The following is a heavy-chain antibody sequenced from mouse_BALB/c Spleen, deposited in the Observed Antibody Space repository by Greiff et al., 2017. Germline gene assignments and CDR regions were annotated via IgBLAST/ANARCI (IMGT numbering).Heavy chain of an antibody. V-gene: IGHV5-17*02. CDR3: ARYGHYYAMDY. D-gene: IGHD1-1*02. J-gene: IGHJ4*01. CDR2: ISSGSSTI. Sequence: VQLQQSGGGLVQPGGSRKLSCAASGFTFSSFGMHWVRQAPEKGLEWVAYISSGSSTIYYADTVKGRFTISRDNPKNTLFLQMTSLRSEDTAMYYCARYGHYYAMDYWGQGTSVTVSS. CDR1: GFTFSSFG.